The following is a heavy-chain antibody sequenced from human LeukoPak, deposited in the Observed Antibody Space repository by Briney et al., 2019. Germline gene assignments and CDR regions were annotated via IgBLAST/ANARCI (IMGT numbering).Heavy chain of an antibody. D-gene: IGHD6-19*01. Sequence: ASVKVSCKASGYTFTSYDINWVRQATGQGLEWMGWMNPNSGNTGYAQKFQGRVTMTTNTSISTAYMDLSSLRSEDTAVYYCTSGTGWPPRNDYWGQGTLVTASS. CDR3: TSGTGWPPRNDY. V-gene: IGHV1-8*01. CDR1: GYTFTSYD. CDR2: MNPNSGNT. J-gene: IGHJ4*02.